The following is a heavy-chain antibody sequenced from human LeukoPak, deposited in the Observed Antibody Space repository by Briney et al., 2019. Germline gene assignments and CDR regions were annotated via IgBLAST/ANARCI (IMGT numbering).Heavy chain of an antibody. V-gene: IGHV1-18*01. CDR3: ARGLPRPYYYYGMDV. J-gene: IGHJ6*02. CDR1: GYTFTSYG. Sequence: ASVKVSCKASGYTFTSYGISWVRQAPGQGLEWMGWISAYNGNTKYSQKFQGRVTITRDTSASTAYMELSSLRSEDTAVYYCARGLPRPYYYYGMDVWGQGTTVTVSS. CDR2: ISAYNGNT.